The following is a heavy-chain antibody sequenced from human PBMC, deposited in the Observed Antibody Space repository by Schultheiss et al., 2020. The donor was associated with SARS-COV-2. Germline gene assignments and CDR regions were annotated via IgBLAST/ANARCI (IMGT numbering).Heavy chain of an antibody. D-gene: IGHD3-3*01. J-gene: IGHJ4*02. V-gene: IGHV4-38-2*02. CDR3: ARIETSGYASFDY. CDR1: GYSIKSGHY. Sequence: SETLSLTCTVSGYSIKSGHYWGWIRQSPGKGLEWTGHVSYTGNINYNPSLKSRVTISIDTSKKQFSLKLRSVTAADTAVYYCARIETSGYASFDYWGQGILVTVSS. CDR2: VSYTGNI.